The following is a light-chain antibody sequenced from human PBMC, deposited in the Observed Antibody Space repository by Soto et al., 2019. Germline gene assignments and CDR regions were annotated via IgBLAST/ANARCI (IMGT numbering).Light chain of an antibody. CDR1: QNINNY. V-gene: IGKV1-5*01. CDR3: QQYHTSSIT. J-gene: IGKJ5*01. Sequence: DIQMTQSPSSLSASVGDRVTITCQASQNINNYLNWYQQKPGKAPNLLIYDASTLERGVPSRFSGTGSGTEFTLTIDRLQPDDFATYYCQQYHTSSITFGQGTRLEIK. CDR2: DAS.